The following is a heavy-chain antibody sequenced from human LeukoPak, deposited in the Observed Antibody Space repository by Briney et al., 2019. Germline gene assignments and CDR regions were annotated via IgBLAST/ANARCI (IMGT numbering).Heavy chain of an antibody. CDR3: ARGGGIAAAGAVYYYYYYMDV. CDR2: IYYSEST. Sequence: SETLSLTCTVSGGSISSSSYYWGWIRQPPGKGREWIGYIYYSESTNYNPSLKSRITITVHTSKNQFSLKMSSVTAADSSLYCCARGGGIAAAGAVYYYYYYMDVWGKGTTVTVSS. V-gene: IGHV4-61*05. J-gene: IGHJ6*03. D-gene: IGHD6-13*01. CDR1: GGSISSSSYY.